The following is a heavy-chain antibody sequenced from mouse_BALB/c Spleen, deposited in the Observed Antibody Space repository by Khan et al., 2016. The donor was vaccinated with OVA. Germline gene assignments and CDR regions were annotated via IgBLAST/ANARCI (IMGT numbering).Heavy chain of an antibody. CDR3: ARVYGGDFDD. J-gene: IGHJ2*02. V-gene: IGHV3-2*02. D-gene: IGHD1-1*01. Sequence: EVQLQESGPGLVKPSQSLSLTCTVTGYSITSDYAWNWIRQFPGNKLEWMGFISYSGNTKYNPSLKSRFSITRDTSKNQFFLQLNSWTTEDTATYYCARVYGGDFDDWGQGTSLTVSS. CDR1: GYSITSDYA. CDR2: ISYSGNT.